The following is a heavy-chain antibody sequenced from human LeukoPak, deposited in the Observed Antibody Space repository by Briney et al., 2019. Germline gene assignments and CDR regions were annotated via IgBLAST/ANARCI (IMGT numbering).Heavy chain of an antibody. CDR2: IIPILGTA. J-gene: IGHJ6*03. Sequence: SVKVSCKASGGTFSSYAISWVRQAPGQGLEWMGGIIPILGTANYAQKFQGRVTITADESTSTAYMELSSLRSEDTAVYYCARHDYIVVVPAVYYYYYMDVWGKGTTVTVSS. D-gene: IGHD2-2*01. V-gene: IGHV1-69*13. CDR3: ARHDYIVVVPAVYYYYYMDV. CDR1: GGTFSSYA.